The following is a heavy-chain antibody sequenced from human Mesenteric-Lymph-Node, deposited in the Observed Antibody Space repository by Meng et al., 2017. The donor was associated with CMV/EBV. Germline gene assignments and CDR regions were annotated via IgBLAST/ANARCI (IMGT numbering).Heavy chain of an antibody. Sequence: SVKVSCKASGYTFIDYYIHWVRQAPGQGLEWMGGIIPIFGTANYAQKFQGRVTITTDESTSTAYMELSSLRSEDTAVYYCARTGGLDYSNSRGDYYYGMDVWGQGTTVTVSS. D-gene: IGHD4-11*01. V-gene: IGHV1-69*05. CDR1: GYTFIDYY. CDR3: ARTGGLDYSNSRGDYYYGMDV. J-gene: IGHJ6*02. CDR2: IIPIFGTA.